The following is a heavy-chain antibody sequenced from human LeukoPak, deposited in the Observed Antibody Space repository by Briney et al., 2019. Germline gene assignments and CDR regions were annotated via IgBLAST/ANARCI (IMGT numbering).Heavy chain of an antibody. V-gene: IGHV3-9*01. D-gene: IGHD6-19*01. CDR1: GFTFDDYA. CDR2: ISWDSRNI. CDR3: ARGNRDTSGFYFYYGMDV. Sequence: GGSLRLSCAASGFTFDDYAMFWVRQAPGKGLEWVSGISWDSRNIGYAASVKGRFTTSRDNGKNSLYLQMNSLRPDDTALYYCARGNRDTSGFYFYYGMDVWGPGSTVTVSS. J-gene: IGHJ6*02.